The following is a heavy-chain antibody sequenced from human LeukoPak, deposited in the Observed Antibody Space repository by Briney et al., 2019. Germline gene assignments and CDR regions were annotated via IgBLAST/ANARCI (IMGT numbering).Heavy chain of an antibody. CDR1: GLTFTSYE. CDR3: AEVGITMIGGV. Sequence: PGGSLRLACAASGLTFTSYEMKWVRQAPGKVLGWVSYISSSGSTIYYADSVEGRVTISRDNAKHSLYLQMNSLRAEDPFFYYCAEVGITMIGGVWGKGATVTISS. CDR2: ISSSGSTI. J-gene: IGHJ6*04. V-gene: IGHV3-48*03. D-gene: IGHD3-10*02.